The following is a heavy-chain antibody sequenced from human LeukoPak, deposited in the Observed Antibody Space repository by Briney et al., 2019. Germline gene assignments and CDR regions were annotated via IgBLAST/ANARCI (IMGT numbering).Heavy chain of an antibody. CDR1: GFTFSSYA. Sequence: GGSLRLSCAVSGFTFSSYAMSWVRQAPGKGLGWVSTISGSGGTTYYADSVKGRFTISRDNSKNTLYLQMNSLRAEDTAVYYCAKPVAGTGYFDNWGQGTLVTVS. D-gene: IGHD6-19*01. V-gene: IGHV3-23*01. CDR3: AKPVAGTGYFDN. J-gene: IGHJ4*02. CDR2: ISGSGGTT.